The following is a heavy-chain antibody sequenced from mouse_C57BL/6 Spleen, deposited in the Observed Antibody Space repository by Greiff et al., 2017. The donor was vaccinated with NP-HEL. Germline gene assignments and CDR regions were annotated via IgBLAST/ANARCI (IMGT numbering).Heavy chain of an antibody. CDR3: ARNYYYGRDYFDY. CDR1: GFSLTSYG. Sequence: VQGVESGPGLVQPSQSLSITCTVSGFSLTSYGVHWVRQSPGKGLEWLGVIWSGGSTDYNAAFISRLSISKDNSKSQVFFKMNSLQADDTAIYYCARNYYYGRDYFDYWGQGTTLTVSS. D-gene: IGHD1-1*01. CDR2: IWSGGST. V-gene: IGHV2-2*01. J-gene: IGHJ2*01.